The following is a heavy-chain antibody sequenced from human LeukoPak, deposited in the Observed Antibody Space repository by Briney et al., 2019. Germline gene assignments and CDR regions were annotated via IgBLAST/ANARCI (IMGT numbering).Heavy chain of an antibody. J-gene: IGHJ4*02. V-gene: IGHV4-31*03. D-gene: IGHD2-15*01. CDR2: IYYTGST. CDR1: GASISSGGYY. CDR3: ANHCSGGTCYRYYFDH. Sequence: PSQTLSLTCTVSGASISSGGYYWSWLRPHPAKGLEWIGYIYYTGSTYYNPSLKSRVTMSVDTSKNQFSLTLSSVTAADTGVYYCANHCSGGTCYRYYFDHWGQGTLVTVSA.